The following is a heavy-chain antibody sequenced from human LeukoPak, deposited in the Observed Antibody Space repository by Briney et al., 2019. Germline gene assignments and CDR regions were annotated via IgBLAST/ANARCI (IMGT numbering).Heavy chain of an antibody. D-gene: IGHD2/OR15-2a*01. CDR3: AKDRVSPGFNWFDP. J-gene: IGHJ5*02. CDR1: GVIISSYA. V-gene: IGHV3-23*01. Sequence: GGSLRLSCAASGVIISSYALSWVRQAPGEGLEWVSAINGRGDNTYYADFVKGRFTISRDNSKSTVYLQMNSLRTEDTAVYYCAKDRVSPGFNWFDPWGQGTLVTVSS. CDR2: INGRGDNT.